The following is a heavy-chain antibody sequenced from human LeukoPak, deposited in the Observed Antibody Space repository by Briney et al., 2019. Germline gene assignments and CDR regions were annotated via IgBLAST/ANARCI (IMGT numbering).Heavy chain of an antibody. J-gene: IGHJ4*02. Sequence: GGSLRLSCAASGFTFSSYAMSWVRQAPGKGLEWVSAISGSGGSTYYADSVKGRFTISRDNSKNTLYLQMNSLRAEDTAVYYCAKDHLIVVVPAAKDYWGQGTLVTVSS. CDR3: AKDHLIVVVPAAKDY. CDR2: ISGSGGST. CDR1: GFTFSSYA. D-gene: IGHD2-2*01. V-gene: IGHV3-23*01.